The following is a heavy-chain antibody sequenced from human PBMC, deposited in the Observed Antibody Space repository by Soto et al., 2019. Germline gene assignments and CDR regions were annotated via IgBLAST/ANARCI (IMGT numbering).Heavy chain of an antibody. V-gene: IGHV3-66*01. J-gene: IGHJ4*02. CDR1: GLTVSSNY. CDR2: IYSGGST. Sequence: GGSLRLSCPASGLTVSSNYVSWVRQAPGKGLEWVSVIYSGGSTYYADSVKGRFTISRDNSKNTLYLQMNSLRAEDTAVYYCARLAVGDYYDILTGYYNPPGYFDYWGQGTLVTVS. CDR3: ARLAVGDYYDILTGYYNPPGYFDY. D-gene: IGHD3-9*01.